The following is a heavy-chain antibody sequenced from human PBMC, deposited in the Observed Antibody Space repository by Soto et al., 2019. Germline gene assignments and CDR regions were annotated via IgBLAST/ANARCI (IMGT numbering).Heavy chain of an antibody. V-gene: IGHV4-61*01. J-gene: IGHJ4*02. D-gene: IGHD3-16*01. CDR2: IYYSGST. Sequence: QVQLQESGPGLVKPSETLSLTCSVSGGSVSSGSYYWNWIRQPPGRGLEWIGHIYYSGSTNYNPSLKSRVTISVDTSKNQFSLKVTSVTAADTAVYYCARKGPRLEEGFDYWGQGTLVTVSS. CDR3: ARKGPRLEEGFDY. CDR1: GGSVSSGSYY.